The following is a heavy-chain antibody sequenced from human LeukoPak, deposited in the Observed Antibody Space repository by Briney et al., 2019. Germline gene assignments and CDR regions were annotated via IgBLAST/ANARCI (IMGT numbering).Heavy chain of an antibody. CDR3: ARDHPDCSGGSCYSDY. J-gene: IGHJ4*02. D-gene: IGHD2-15*01. CDR2: ISGSGGST. Sequence: GGSLRLSCAASGFTFSSYAMSWVRQAPGKGLEWVSAISGSGGSTYYADSVKGRFTISRDNAKNSLYLQMNSLRAEDTAVYYCARDHPDCSGGSCYSDYWGQGTLVTVSS. V-gene: IGHV3-23*01. CDR1: GFTFSSYA.